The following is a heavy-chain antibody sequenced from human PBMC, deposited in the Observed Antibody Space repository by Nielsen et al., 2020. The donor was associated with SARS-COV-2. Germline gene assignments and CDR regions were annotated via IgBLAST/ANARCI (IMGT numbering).Heavy chain of an antibody. CDR3: ARDERFLGVGMDV. Sequence: GESLKISCAASGFTVSSNYMSWVRQAPGKGLEWVSVIYSGGSTYYADSVKGRFTISRDNSKNTLYLQMNSLRAEDTAVYYCARDERFLGVGMDVWGQGTTVTVSS. V-gene: IGHV3-53*01. J-gene: IGHJ6*02. D-gene: IGHD3-3*01. CDR2: IYSGGST. CDR1: GFTVSSNY.